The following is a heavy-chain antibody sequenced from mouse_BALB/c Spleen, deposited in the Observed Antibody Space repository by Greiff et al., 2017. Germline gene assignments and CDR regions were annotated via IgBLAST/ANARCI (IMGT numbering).Heavy chain of an antibody. Sequence: VKLLESGAELVRPGVSGKISCTGSGYTFTDYAMHWVKQSHAKGLEWIGDISTYYGDASYNKKVKGKSTMTVDKPSSTACMELARLTSEDSAIYYCARRGVQRIGGCDLDYWGQGTTLTVSS. J-gene: IGHJ2*01. V-gene: IGHV1S137*01. CDR3: ARRGVQRIGGCDLDY. CDR1: GYTFTDYA. CDR2: ISTYYGDA. D-gene: IGHD2-14*01.